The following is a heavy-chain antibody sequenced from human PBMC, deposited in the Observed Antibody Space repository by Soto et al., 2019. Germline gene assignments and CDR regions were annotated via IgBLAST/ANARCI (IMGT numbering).Heavy chain of an antibody. CDR1: GGSFSGYY. CDR2: INHSGST. CDR3: ARGYGRHFDY. V-gene: IGHV4-34*01. D-gene: IGHD3-10*01. J-gene: IGHJ4*02. Sequence: QVQLQQWGAGLLKPSETLSLTCAVYGGSFSGYYWTWIRHPPGKGLEWIGEINHSGSTNYNPSLKSRVTISVDTSKNQFSLKLSSVTAADTAVYYCARGYGRHFDYWGQGTLVTVSS.